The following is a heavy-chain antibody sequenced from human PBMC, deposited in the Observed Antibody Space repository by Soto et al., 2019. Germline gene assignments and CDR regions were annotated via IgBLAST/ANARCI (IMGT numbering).Heavy chain of an antibody. J-gene: IGHJ6*02. V-gene: IGHV5-10-1*01. CDR3: ARGTIAARPYYYYYGMDV. D-gene: IGHD6-6*01. Sequence: GESLTISCKGSGYSFTSYWISWVRQMPGKGLEWMGRIDPSDSYTNYSPSFQGHVTISADKSISTAYLQWSSLKASDTAMYYCARGTIAARPYYYYYGMDVWGQGTTVTVSS. CDR1: GYSFTSYW. CDR2: IDPSDSYT.